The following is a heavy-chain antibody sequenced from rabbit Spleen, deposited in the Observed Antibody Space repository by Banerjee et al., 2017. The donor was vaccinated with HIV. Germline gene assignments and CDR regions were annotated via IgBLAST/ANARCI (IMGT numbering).Heavy chain of an antibody. J-gene: IGHJ3*01. CDR1: GFSFSSNW. Sequence: LEESGGGLVKPGGTLTLTCTVSGFSFSSNWICWVRQAPGKGLEWIGCINTGSSGSGYYATWAKGRFTISKTSSTTVTLQMTSLTAADTATYFCVRDQARMLDLWGQGTLVTVS. V-gene: IGHV1S45*01. CDR2: INTGSSGSG. CDR3: VRDQARMLDL.